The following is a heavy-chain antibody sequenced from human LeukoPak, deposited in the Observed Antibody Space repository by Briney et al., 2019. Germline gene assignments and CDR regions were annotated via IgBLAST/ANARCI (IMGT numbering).Heavy chain of an antibody. D-gene: IGHD5-18*01. CDR3: ARDLSGIAGYTYGRGIDY. J-gene: IGHJ4*02. Sequence: GGSLRLSCAASGFTFSSYGMSWVRQAPGKGLEWVSAISGSGGSTFYADSVKGRFTISRDNSKNTLYLQMNSLRAEDTAVYYCARDLSGIAGYTYGRGIDYWGQGTLVTVSS. CDR2: ISGSGGST. V-gene: IGHV3-23*01. CDR1: GFTFSSYG.